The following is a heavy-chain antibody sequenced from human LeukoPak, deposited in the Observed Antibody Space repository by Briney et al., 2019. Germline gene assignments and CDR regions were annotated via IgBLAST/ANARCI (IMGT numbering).Heavy chain of an antibody. CDR2: ISSSSSTT. D-gene: IGHD1-26*01. CDR1: GFSFSDYN. V-gene: IGHV3-48*01. Sequence: RGSLRLSCAASGFSFSDYNMNWVRQAPGKGLEWVAYISSSSSTTHYADSVTGRFSISRDNAKSSLYLQMNSLRVEDTAVYYCARDLYSGSYYDFDYWGQGTLVTVSS. J-gene: IGHJ4*02. CDR3: ARDLYSGSYYDFDY.